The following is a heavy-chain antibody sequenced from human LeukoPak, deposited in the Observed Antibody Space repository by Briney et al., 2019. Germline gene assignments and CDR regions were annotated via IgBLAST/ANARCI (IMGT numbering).Heavy chain of an antibody. Sequence: ASVKVSCKASGYTFTSYDINWVRQAPGQGLEWMAWMNPNSGDTGYAQKFQGRVSMSRNTAISTAYMELSSLRSEDTAVYYCARDYGGNSGWFEPWGQGTLVTVSS. D-gene: IGHD4-23*01. CDR2: MNPNSGDT. J-gene: IGHJ5*02. V-gene: IGHV1-8*01. CDR3: ARDYGGNSGWFEP. CDR1: GYTFTSYD.